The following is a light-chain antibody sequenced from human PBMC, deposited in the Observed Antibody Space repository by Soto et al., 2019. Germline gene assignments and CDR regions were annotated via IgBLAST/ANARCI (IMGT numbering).Light chain of an antibody. CDR2: GAS. CDR1: QSVSSN. J-gene: IGKJ1*01. Sequence: EIVMTQSPATLSVSPGESATHSCRASQSVSSNLAWYQQKPGQAPRLLIYGASTRATGIPARFSGSGSGTEFTLTISSLQSEDFAVYYCQQYNNWGTFGQGTKVEIK. CDR3: QQYNNWGT. V-gene: IGKV3-15*01.